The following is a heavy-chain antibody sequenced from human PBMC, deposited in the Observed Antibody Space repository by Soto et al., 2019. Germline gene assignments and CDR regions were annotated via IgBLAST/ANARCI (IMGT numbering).Heavy chain of an antibody. V-gene: IGHV4-4*07. CDR2: IYTSGST. Sequence: SETLSLTCTVSGGSISSYYWSWIRQPAGRGLEWIGRIYTSGSTNYNPSLKSRVTMSVDTSKNQFSLKLSSVTAADTAVYYCARVLVCSGGSCYGNWFDPWGQGTLVTVS. CDR1: GGSISSYY. CDR3: ARVLVCSGGSCYGNWFDP. D-gene: IGHD2-15*01. J-gene: IGHJ5*02.